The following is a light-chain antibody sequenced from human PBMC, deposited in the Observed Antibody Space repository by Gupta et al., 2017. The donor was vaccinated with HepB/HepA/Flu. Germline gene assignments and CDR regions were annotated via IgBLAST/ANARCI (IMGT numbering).Light chain of an antibody. J-gene: IGLJ2*01. CDR2: DVS. CDR3: SSFRTGSTLVV. V-gene: IGLV2-14*03. Sequence: QSALTQPASVSGSPGQSITISCTGSSSDVGGFNSVSWYQQYPGRAPKLLIYDVSNRPSGVSYRFSGSKSGNTASLTISGLQAEDDADYYGSSFRTGSTLVVFGGGTKVTVL. CDR1: SSDVGGFNS.